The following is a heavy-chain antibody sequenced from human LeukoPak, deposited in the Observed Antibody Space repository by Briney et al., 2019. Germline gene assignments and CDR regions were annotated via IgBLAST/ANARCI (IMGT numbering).Heavy chain of an antibody. CDR2: IWYDGSNK. J-gene: IGHJ4*02. CDR3: ARDQPPGFFDY. Sequence: GRSLRLSCAASGLTFSSYGMHWVRQAPGKGLEWVAVIWYDGSNKYYAESVKGRFTISRDNSKNTLYLQMNSLRAEDTAVYYCARDQPPGFFDYWGQGTLVTVSS. CDR1: GLTFSSYG. V-gene: IGHV3-33*01.